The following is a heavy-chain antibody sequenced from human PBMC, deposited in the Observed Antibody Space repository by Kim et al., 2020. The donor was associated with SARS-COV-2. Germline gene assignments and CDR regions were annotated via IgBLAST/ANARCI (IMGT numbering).Heavy chain of an antibody. CDR2: ISYDGSNK. J-gene: IGHJ4*02. Sequence: GGSLRLSCAASGFTFSSYGMHWVRQAPGKGLEWVAVISYDGSNKYYADSVKGRFTISRDNSKNTLYLQMNSLRAEDTAVYYCARDRSAMVREVTRPYYFDYWGQGTLVTVSS. V-gene: IGHV3-33*05. CDR1: GFTFSSYG. D-gene: IGHD3-10*01. CDR3: ARDRSAMVREVTRPYYFDY.